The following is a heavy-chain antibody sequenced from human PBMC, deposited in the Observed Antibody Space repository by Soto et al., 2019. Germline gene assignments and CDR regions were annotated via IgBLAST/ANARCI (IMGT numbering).Heavy chain of an antibody. Sequence: QITLKESGPTLVKPTQTLTLTCTISGFSLSTSGVGVVWIRQPPGKALDWLALIYWDGDKRYSPSLKRRLTITKDTSKHQVVLTMTNMDPVYTATYYCVRLLWFGELTWGQGTLVTVS. CDR2: IYWDGDK. CDR1: GFSLSTSGVG. CDR3: VRLLWFGELT. J-gene: IGHJ4*02. D-gene: IGHD3-10*01. V-gene: IGHV2-5*02.